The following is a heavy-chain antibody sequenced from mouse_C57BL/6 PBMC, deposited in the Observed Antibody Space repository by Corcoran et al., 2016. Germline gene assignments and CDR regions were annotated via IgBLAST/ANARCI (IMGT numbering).Heavy chain of an antibody. V-gene: IGHV1-19*01. CDR1: GYTFTDYY. CDR3: AREVIYYDYDDAMDY. J-gene: IGHJ4*01. D-gene: IGHD2-4*01. Sequence: EVQLQQSGPVLVKPGASVKMSCKASGYTFTDYYMNWVKQSHGKSLEWIGVINPYNGGTSYNQKFKDKATLTVDKSSSTAYMELNSLTSEDSAVYYCAREVIYYDYDDAMDYWGQGTSVTVSS. CDR2: INPYNGGT.